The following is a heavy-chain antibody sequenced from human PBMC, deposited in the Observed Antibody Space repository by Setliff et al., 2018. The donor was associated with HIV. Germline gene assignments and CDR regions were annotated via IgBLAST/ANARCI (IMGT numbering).Heavy chain of an antibody. CDR3: AREWDTDMAHLDY. CDR1: GFSFSDYE. Sequence: LSLSCAASGFSFSDYEMNWVRQAPGKGLEWVSHISSSSRTTYYLDSVKGRFTISRDNAKNSLYLQMTSLRAEDTAVYYCAREWDTDMAHLDYWGQGTMVTVSS. D-gene: IGHD5-18*01. V-gene: IGHV3-48*03. J-gene: IGHJ4*02. CDR2: ISSSSRTT.